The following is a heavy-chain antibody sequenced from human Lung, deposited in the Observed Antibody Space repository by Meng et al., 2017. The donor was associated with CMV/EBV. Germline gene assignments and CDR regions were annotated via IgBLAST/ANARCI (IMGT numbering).Heavy chain of an antibody. J-gene: IGHJ4*02. D-gene: IGHD3-16*01. Sequence: TGSGGSITSGDYYWSWIRQPPGKGLAWIGSVYYTGTTCYNPSLKSRLTISIDTSKNQFSLHLRSVTAADTAVYYCARDYTEGDYFDYWGQGALVTVSS. CDR2: VYYTGTT. CDR3: ARDYTEGDYFDY. V-gene: IGHV4-30-4*01. CDR1: GGSITSGDYY.